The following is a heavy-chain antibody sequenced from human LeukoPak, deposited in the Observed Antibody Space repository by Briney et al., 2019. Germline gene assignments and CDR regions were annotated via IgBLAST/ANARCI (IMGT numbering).Heavy chain of an antibody. V-gene: IGHV1-8*01. CDR2: MNPNSGNT. Sequence: ASVKVSCKASGYTFTSYDINWVRQAPGQGLEWMGWMNPNSGNTGYAQKFQGRVTMTRNTSISTAYMELSSLRSEDTAVYYCARHRRSNNWFDPWGQGTLVTVSS. D-gene: IGHD1-14*01. CDR3: ARHRRSNNWFDP. CDR1: GYTFTSYD. J-gene: IGHJ5*02.